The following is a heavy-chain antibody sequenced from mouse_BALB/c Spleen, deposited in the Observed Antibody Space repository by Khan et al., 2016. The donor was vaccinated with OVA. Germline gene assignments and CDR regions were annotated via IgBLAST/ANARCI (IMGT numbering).Heavy chain of an antibody. D-gene: IGHD2-10*01. CDR1: GFSLTNYG. CDR3: ARQPYYHYNIMDY. CDR2: IWSDGST. J-gene: IGHJ4*01. V-gene: IGHV2-6-1*01. Sequence: QMQLEESGPGLVAPSQSLSITCTISGFSLTNYGVNWVHQPPGKGLEWLVVIWSDGSTTYNSALKSRLTISKDNSKSQVFLKMNSLQTDDTAMYFCARQPYYHYNIMDYWGQGTSVTVSS.